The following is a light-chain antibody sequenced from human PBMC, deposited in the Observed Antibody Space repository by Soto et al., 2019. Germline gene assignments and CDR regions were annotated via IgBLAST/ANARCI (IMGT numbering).Light chain of an antibody. CDR2: GAS. Sequence: LTQSPGNMSLSPGERATLSCRASQSVSSSYLAWYQQKPGQAPRLLIYGASTRATGIPARFSGSGSGTEFTLTISSLQSEDFAVYYCQQYNNWPTFGQGTKVDIK. V-gene: IGKV3-15*01. CDR3: QQYNNWPT. J-gene: IGKJ1*01. CDR1: QSVSSSY.